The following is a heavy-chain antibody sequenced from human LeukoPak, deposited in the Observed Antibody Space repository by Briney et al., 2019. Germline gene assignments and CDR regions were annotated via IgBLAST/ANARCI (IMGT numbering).Heavy chain of an antibody. CDR1: GLTFSSYW. CDR2: IKQDGSEK. V-gene: IGHV3-7*01. CDR3: ALRGYSSSWTALDY. D-gene: IGHD6-13*01. J-gene: IGHJ4*02. Sequence: PGGSLRLSCAASGLTFSSYWMSWVRQAPGKGLEWVANIKQDGSEKYYVDSVKGRFTISRDNAKNSLYLQMNSLRIEDTAVYYCALRGYSSSWTALDYWGQGTLVTVSS.